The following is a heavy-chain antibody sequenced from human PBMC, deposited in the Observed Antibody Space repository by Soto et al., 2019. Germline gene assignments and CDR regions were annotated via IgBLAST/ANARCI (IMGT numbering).Heavy chain of an antibody. CDR3: ARGADQDPGYYFDN. CDR2: ISGSGGAT. V-gene: IGHV3-23*01. D-gene: IGHD1-26*01. Sequence: EVQLLESGGGLVQPVVSMRLSCSASGFIFSSYAMSWVRQAPGKGLEWVSAISGSGGATYYATYVKLRFTIYRYDYKNKLYMQMNSLRAEDTAVYYCARGADQDPGYYFDNWGQGTLVTVSS. CDR1: GFIFSSYA. J-gene: IGHJ4*02.